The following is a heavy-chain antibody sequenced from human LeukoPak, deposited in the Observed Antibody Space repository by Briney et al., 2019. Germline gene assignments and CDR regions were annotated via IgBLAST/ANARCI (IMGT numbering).Heavy chain of an antibody. CDR2: ISSSGSYI. CDR3: ATDGYSDYYFDY. Sequence: GGSLRLSCAASGFIFSDAWMTWVRQAPGKGLEWASSISSSGSYIYYADSVKGRFTISRDNAQNSLYLQMNSLRAEDTAMYYCATDGYSDYYFDYWGQGTLVTVSS. CDR1: GFIFSDAW. V-gene: IGHV3-21*01. D-gene: IGHD4-11*01. J-gene: IGHJ4*02.